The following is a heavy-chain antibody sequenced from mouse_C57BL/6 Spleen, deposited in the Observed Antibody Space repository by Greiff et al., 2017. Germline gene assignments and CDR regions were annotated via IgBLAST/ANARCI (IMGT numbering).Heavy chain of an antibody. Sequence: VQLQQSGAELARPGASVKLSCKASGYTFTSYGISWVKQRTGQGLEWIGEISPRSGNTYYNEKFKGKATLTADKSSSTAYMELRSLTSEDSAVYFCARNYGSTPYWYFDVGGTGTTVTVSS. CDR2: ISPRSGNT. V-gene: IGHV1-81*01. CDR1: GYTFTSYG. CDR3: ARNYGSTPYWYFDV. D-gene: IGHD1-1*01. J-gene: IGHJ1*03.